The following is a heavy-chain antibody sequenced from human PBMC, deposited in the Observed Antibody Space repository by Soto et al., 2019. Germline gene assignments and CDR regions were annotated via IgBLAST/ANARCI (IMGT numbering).Heavy chain of an antibody. CDR1: GFTFSTYS. V-gene: IGHV3-48*02. CDR3: ARGLDWLDP. J-gene: IGHJ5*02. Sequence: GGSLRLSCAASGFTFSTYSMNWVRQAPGKGLEWVSYINRAGTSIFYADFVRGRFTISRDNAKNSLYLQMDSLRDEDTATYYCARGLDWLDPWGQGTLVTVSS. CDR2: INRAGTSI.